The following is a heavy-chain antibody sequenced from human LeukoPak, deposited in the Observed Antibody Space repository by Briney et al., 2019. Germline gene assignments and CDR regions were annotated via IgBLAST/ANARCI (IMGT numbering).Heavy chain of an antibody. V-gene: IGHV3-21*01. CDR3: ARDFVEFGYYYGMDV. J-gene: IGHJ6*02. CDR2: ISSSSSYI. D-gene: IGHD3-10*01. Sequence: GGSLRLSCAASGFTLSSYSMNWVRQAPGKGLEWVSSISSSSSYIYYADSVKGRFTISRDNAKNSLYLQMNSLRAEDTAVYYCARDFVEFGYYYGMDVWGQGTTVTVSS. CDR1: GFTLSSYS.